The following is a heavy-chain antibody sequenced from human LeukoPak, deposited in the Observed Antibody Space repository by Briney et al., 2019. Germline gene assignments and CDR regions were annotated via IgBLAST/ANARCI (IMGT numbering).Heavy chain of an antibody. D-gene: IGHD3-10*01. CDR3: ARSYGSGSYPY. J-gene: IGHJ4*02. Sequence: SQTLSLTCTVSGGSISSGSYYWSWIRQPAGKGLEWIGRIYTSGSTNYNPSLKSRVTISVDTSKNQFSLKLSSVTAADTAVYYCARSYGSGSYPYWGQGTLVTVSS. CDR1: GGSISSGSYY. CDR2: IYTSGST. V-gene: IGHV4-61*02.